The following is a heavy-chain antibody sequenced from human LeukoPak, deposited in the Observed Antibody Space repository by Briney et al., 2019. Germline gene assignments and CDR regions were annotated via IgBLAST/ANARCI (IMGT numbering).Heavy chain of an antibody. V-gene: IGHV3-49*04. J-gene: IGHJ4*02. D-gene: IGHD6-19*01. CDR1: GFTFGDYA. CDR2: IRSKAYGGTT. Sequence: GGSLRLSCTASGFTFGDYAMSWVRQAPGKGLEWVGFIRSKAYGGTTEYAASVKGRFTIPRDDSKSIAYLQMNSLKTEDTAVYYCTREGSGWYYFDYWGQGTLVTVSS. CDR3: TREGSGWYYFDY.